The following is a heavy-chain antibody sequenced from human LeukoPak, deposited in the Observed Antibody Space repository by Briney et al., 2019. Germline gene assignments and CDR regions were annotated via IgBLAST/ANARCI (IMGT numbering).Heavy chain of an antibody. CDR2: INPSGGST. D-gene: IGHD2-2*01. J-gene: IGHJ5*02. Sequence: GASVKPSCKASGYTFTSYYIHWVRQAAGQGLEWMGIINPSGGSTSYAQKFQGRVTMTRDTSTSTVYMELSSRRSEDTAVYYCARSLGSTSCYFGCWFDPWGQGTLVTVSS. CDR3: ARSLGSTSCYFGCWFDP. V-gene: IGHV1-46*03. CDR1: GYTFTSYY.